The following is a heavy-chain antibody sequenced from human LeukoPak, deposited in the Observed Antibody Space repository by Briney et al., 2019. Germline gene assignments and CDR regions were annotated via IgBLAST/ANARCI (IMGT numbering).Heavy chain of an antibody. CDR2: ISAYNGDT. J-gene: IGHJ4*02. Sequence: ASVKVSCKASGYTFNNFGISWVRQAPGQGLEWMGWISAYNGDTKYAEKVQDRVTMTTDTSTITVYMELRSLTSDDTAVYYCARDRRARGLWFGEARGYWGQGTQVTVSS. D-gene: IGHD3-10*01. V-gene: IGHV1-18*01. CDR1: GYTFNNFG. CDR3: ARDRRARGLWFGEARGY.